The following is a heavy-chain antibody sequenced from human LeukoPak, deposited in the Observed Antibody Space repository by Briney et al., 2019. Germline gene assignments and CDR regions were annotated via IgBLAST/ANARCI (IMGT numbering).Heavy chain of an antibody. CDR1: GFTFSSYA. Sequence: PGGSLRLSCAASGFTFSSYAMHWVRQAPGKGLEWVAVISYDGSNKYYADSVKGRFTISRDNSKNTLYLQMNSLRAEDTAVYYCARDRDGYNYRGLIIDYWGQGTLVTVSS. J-gene: IGHJ4*02. D-gene: IGHD5-24*01. CDR3: ARDRDGYNYRGLIIDY. CDR2: ISYDGSNK. V-gene: IGHV3-30-3*01.